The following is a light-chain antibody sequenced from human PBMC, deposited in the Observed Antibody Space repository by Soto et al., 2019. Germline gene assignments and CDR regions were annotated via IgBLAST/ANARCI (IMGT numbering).Light chain of an antibody. CDR1: QSVSSN. J-gene: IGKJ4*01. Sequence: EIVMTQSPATLSVSPGERATLSCRASQSVSSNLAWYQQKPGQAPRLLIYGASTTATGIPARFSGSGSGTEFTLTISSLQSEDFAVYYCQQYNNWPRALTFGGGTKVEIK. CDR2: GAS. V-gene: IGKV3-15*01. CDR3: QQYNNWPRALT.